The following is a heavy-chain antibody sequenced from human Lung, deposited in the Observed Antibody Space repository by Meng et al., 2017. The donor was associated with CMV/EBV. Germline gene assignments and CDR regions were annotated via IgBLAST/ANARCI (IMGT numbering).Heavy chain of an antibody. V-gene: IGHV1-2*06. CDR1: GYTFTGYY. J-gene: IGHJ4*02. D-gene: IGHD7-27*01. CDR3: VRANLGSADY. CDR2: ITPSSGGT. Sequence: QGRVVQSGGEVKKPGGSGKVSCKASGYTFTGYYMHWLRQAPGQGLEWVGRITPSSGGTTYAQKFQGRVTMTRDTSISTAYMELSSLGSDDAAIYYCVRANLGSADYWGQGTLVTVSS.